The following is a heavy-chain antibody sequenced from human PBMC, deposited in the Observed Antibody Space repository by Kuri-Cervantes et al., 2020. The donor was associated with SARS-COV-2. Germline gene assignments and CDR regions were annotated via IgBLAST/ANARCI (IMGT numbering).Heavy chain of an antibody. CDR3: ASEKGYYYYVMDV. V-gene: IGHV4-4*02. J-gene: IGHJ6*02. CDR1: GGSISSSNW. Sequence: SETLSLTCAVSGGSISSSNWWSWVRQPPGKGLEWVGETYHSGRTNYNPSLKSRVTISVDKSKNQFSLKLSSVTAADTAVYYCASEKGYYYYVMDVWGQGTTVTVSS. CDR2: TYHSGRT.